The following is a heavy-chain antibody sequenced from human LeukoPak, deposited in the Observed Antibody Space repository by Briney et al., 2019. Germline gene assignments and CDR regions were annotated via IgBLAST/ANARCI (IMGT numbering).Heavy chain of an antibody. CDR3: ARDLDGIAVAGTEDY. D-gene: IGHD6-19*01. CDR2: INPNSGGT. J-gene: IGHJ4*02. CDR1: GYTFTGYY. Sequence: GASVKVSCKASGYTFTGYYMHWVRQAPGQGLEWMGRINPNSGGTNYAQKFQGRVTMTRDTSISTAYVELSRLRSDDTAVYYCARDLDGIAVAGTEDYWGQGTLVTVSS. V-gene: IGHV1-2*06.